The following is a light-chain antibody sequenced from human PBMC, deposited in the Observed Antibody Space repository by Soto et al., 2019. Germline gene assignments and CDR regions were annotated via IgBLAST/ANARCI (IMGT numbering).Light chain of an antibody. J-gene: IGLJ2*01. CDR3: QTWGSGIVV. CDR2: LNSDGSH. V-gene: IGLV4-69*01. CDR1: SGHSNYA. Sequence: QLVLTQSPSASASLGASVKLTCTLSSGHSNYAIAWHQQPSEKGPRYLMKLNSDGSHSKGDGIPDRFSGSSSGAERYLTISSLQSEDEADYYCQTWGSGIVVFGGGTKLPVL.